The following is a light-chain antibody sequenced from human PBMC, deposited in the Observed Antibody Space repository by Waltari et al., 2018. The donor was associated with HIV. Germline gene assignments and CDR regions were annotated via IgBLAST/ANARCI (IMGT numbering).Light chain of an antibody. CDR1: SSNIGSNH. CDR3: QSYDSSLSGVV. V-gene: IGLV1-47*01. J-gene: IGLJ2*01. Sequence: QSVLSQPPSASGTPGQRVTFSCSGSSSNIGSNHVYWYQQFPGTASKLLIYRNYQRPSGVPDRCSGSKSGTSASLAISALRSEDEADYYCQSYDSSLSGVVFGGGTKLTVL. CDR2: RNY.